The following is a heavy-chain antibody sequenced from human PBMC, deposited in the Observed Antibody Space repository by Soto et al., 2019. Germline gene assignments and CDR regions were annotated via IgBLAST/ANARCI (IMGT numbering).Heavy chain of an antibody. D-gene: IGHD6-13*01. CDR2: INSDGSST. CDR1: GCTFSSYW. J-gene: IGHJ5*02. V-gene: IGHV3-74*01. Sequence: WVSLRLSGSSSGCTFSSYWMHWVRQAPGKSLVWVSRINSDGSSTSYADSVNGRFTISRDNAKNTLYLQMNSLRAEATDVYYCARVHSSSWSPWFDPWGQGTVVTVSS. CDR3: ARVHSSSWSPWFDP.